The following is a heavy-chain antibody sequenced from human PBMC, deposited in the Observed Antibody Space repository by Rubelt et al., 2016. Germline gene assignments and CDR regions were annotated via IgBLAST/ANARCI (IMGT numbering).Heavy chain of an antibody. Sequence: QVQLQESGPGLVKPSETLSLTCSVSGGSISSYYWSWIRQPPGKGLEWIGYISYSGSTKYNPSLKSRGTISVDTAKNQFSLKLISVTAADTAAYYCARGVKESSSWYTTWGQGTLVTVSS. D-gene: IGHD6-13*01. V-gene: IGHV4-59*01. J-gene: IGHJ5*02. CDR3: ARGVKESSSWYTT. CDR2: ISYSGST. CDR1: GGSISSYY.